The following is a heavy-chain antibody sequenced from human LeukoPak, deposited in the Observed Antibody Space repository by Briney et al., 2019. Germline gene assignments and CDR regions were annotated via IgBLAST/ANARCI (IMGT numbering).Heavy chain of an antibody. CDR1: GFPFIEYS. CDR3: ARDHNYAFDN. D-gene: IGHD1-1*01. Sequence: GGSLRLSCTASGFPFIEYSMKWVRQAPGKGLEWISYIGIDSGNTKYADSVRRRFTISADKAKNSLYLQMNSLRLEDTAVYYCARDHNYAFDNWGQGTLVSVAS. J-gene: IGHJ4*02. V-gene: IGHV3-48*01. CDR2: IGIDSGNT.